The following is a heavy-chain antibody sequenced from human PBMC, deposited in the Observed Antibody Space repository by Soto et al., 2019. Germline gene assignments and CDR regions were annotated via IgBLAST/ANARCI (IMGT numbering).Heavy chain of an antibody. J-gene: IGHJ4*02. Sequence: QVQLVESGGGVVQPGRSLRLSCAASGFTFSSYGMHWVRQAPGKGLEWVAVISYDGSNKYYADSVKGRFTISRDNSKNTLDLQMNSLRAEDTAVYYCAKDWGSGWYFDYWGQGTLVTVSS. CDR1: GFTFSSYG. CDR2: ISYDGSNK. V-gene: IGHV3-30*18. D-gene: IGHD6-19*01. CDR3: AKDWGSGWYFDY.